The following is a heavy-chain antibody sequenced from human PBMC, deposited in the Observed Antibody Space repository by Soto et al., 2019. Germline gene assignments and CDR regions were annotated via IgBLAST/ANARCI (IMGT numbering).Heavy chain of an antibody. J-gene: IGHJ6*02. D-gene: IGHD5-18*01. V-gene: IGHV1-8*01. CDR2: MNPNSGNT. Sequence: GASVKVSCKASGYTFTSYDINWVRQATGQGLEWMGWMNPNSGNTGYAQKFQGRVTITRNTSISTAYMELSSLRSEDTAVYYCARVSTAVVLYYYYYYGMDVWGQGTTVTVSS. CDR1: GYTFTSYD. CDR3: ARVSTAVVLYYYYYYGMDV.